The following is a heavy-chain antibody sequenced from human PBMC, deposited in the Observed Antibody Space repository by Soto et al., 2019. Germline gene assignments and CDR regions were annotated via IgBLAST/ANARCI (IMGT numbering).Heavy chain of an antibody. D-gene: IGHD2-8*01. CDR3: ARGCMYTFDM. Sequence: EVQLVESGGGLVQPGGCLRLSCAASGSSISKYWMSWVRQAPGKGLEWVADINEDGSQKHYLDSVKGRFTISRDNAKNALYLQTNSLTVEDAAMYYCARGCMYTFDMWGQGTMVTVSS. CDR2: INEDGSQK. CDR1: GSSISKYW. J-gene: IGHJ3*02. V-gene: IGHV3-7*04.